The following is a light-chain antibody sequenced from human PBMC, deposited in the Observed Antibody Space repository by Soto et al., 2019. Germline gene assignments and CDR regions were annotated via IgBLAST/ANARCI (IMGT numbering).Light chain of an antibody. CDR3: QQYGSSPWT. CDR1: QSVSSNN. J-gene: IGKJ1*01. Sequence: EIVLTQSPGTLYLSPGERATLSCRASQSVSSNNLVWYQQKPGQAPRLLIYGASYRAAGIPDRFSGSGSGTDFTLTISRLEPEDFALYYCQQYGSSPWTGGQGTKVEIK. CDR2: GAS. V-gene: IGKV3-20*01.